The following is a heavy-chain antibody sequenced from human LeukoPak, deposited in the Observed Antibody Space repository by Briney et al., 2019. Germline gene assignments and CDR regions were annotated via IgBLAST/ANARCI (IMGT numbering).Heavy chain of an antibody. J-gene: IGHJ4*02. V-gene: IGHV1-8*02. D-gene: IGHD5-24*01. CDR1: GYTFTGYY. CDR3: ARGRRRDGYLY. CDR2: MNPNSGNT. Sequence: ASVKVSCKASGYTFTGYYMHWVRQATGQGLEWMGWMNPNSGNTGYAQKFQGRVTMTRNTSISTAYMELSSLRSEDTAVYYCARGRRRDGYLYWGQGTLVTVSS.